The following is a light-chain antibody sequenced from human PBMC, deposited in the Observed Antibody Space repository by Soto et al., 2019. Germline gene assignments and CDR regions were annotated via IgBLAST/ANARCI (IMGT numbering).Light chain of an antibody. CDR1: QTINSW. CDR2: KAS. V-gene: IGKV1-5*03. J-gene: IGKJ2*01. Sequence: DIPMTQSPSTLSASVGDRVTITCRASQTINSWLAWYQQKPGKAPTLLIYKASSLRSGVPSRFSGSGSGTEFSLTISSLQPDDFATYYCQQYNSYPYTFGQGTKLEIK. CDR3: QQYNSYPYT.